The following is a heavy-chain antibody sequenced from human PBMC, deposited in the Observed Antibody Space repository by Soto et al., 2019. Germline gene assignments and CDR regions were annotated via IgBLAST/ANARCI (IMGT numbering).Heavy chain of an antibody. CDR3: ARDLGTPIAGPPRRETYGWVDP. CDR1: GGTFTYYG. V-gene: IGHV1-69*01. CDR2: IIPIIGPA. Sequence: QVQLVQSGAEVKRPGSSVKLSCKASGGTFTYYGISWVRQAPGQGLEWMGGIIPIIGPATYAQKFQGRLTIPADQSTSTAYMELSSLGSEDTALYYCARDLGTPIAGPPRRETYGWVDPWGQGTLVTVSS. J-gene: IGHJ5*02. D-gene: IGHD6-13*01.